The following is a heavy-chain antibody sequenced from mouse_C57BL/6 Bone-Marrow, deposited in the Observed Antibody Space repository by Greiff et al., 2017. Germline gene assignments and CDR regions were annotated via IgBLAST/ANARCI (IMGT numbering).Heavy chain of an antibody. CDR2: ISNGGGST. D-gene: IGHD6-1*01. CDR1: GFTFSDYY. CDR3: ARHGGGLYYDAMDY. Sequence: EVKLVESGGGLVQPGGSLKLSCAASGFTFSDYYMYWVRQTPEKRLEWVAYISNGGGSTYYPDPVKGRFTLSRDNAKNTLYLQMSRLKSEDTVMDYSARHGGGLYYDAMDYWGQGTSVTVSS. J-gene: IGHJ4*01. V-gene: IGHV5-12*01.